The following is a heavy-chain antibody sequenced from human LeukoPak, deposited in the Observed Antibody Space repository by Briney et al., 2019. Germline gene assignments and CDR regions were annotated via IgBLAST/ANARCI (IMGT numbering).Heavy chain of an antibody. J-gene: IGHJ4*02. CDR3: ARDGYYYDSSGYDY. Sequence: PSETLSLTCTVSGGSVSRGSYYWSWIRQPPGKGLEWIGYIYYSGSTNYNPSLKSRVTISVDTSKNQFSLKLSSVTAADTAVYYCARDGYYYDSSGYDYWGQGTLVTVSS. CDR1: GGSVSRGSYY. CDR2: IYYSGST. V-gene: IGHV4-61*01. D-gene: IGHD3-22*01.